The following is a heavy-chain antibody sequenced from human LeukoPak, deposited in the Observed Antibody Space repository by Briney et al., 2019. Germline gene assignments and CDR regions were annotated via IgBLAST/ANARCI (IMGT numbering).Heavy chain of an antibody. CDR3: ANEIRPNDY. V-gene: IGHV3-23*01. D-gene: IGHD4-17*01. J-gene: IGHJ4*02. CDR2: ISISGSRT. CDR1: GFDFSSHA. Sequence: GGSLRLSCAASGFDFSSHAMTWVRQAPGKGLEWVSAISISGSRTYYADSVKGRFTISRDNSKNTLYLQMNSLRAEDTAVYYCANEIRPNDYWGQGTQVTVSS.